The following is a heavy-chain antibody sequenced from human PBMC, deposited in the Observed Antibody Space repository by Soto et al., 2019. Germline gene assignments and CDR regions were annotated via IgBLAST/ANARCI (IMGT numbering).Heavy chain of an antibody. D-gene: IGHD2-8*01. CDR1: GYTFTSYG. V-gene: IGHV1-18*01. Sequence: ASVKVSCKASGYTFTSYGISWVRQAPGQGLEWMGWISAYNGNTNYAQKLQGRVTMTTDTSTSTAYMELRSLRSDDTAVYYCAREGRCTNGVCYDYYYYGMDVWGQGTTVTVSS. CDR3: AREGRCTNGVCYDYYYYGMDV. J-gene: IGHJ6*02. CDR2: ISAYNGNT.